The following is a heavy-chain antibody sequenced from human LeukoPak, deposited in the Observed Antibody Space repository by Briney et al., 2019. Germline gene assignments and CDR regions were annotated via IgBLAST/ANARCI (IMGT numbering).Heavy chain of an antibody. CDR3: ASTLWFGESQAFDY. D-gene: IGHD3-10*01. J-gene: IGHJ4*02. CDR1: GFTFSSYA. Sequence: PGGSLRLSCAASGFTFSSYAMSWVRQAPGKGLEWVSAISGSGGSTYYADSVKGRFTIPRDNSKNTLYLQMNSLRAEDTAVYYCASTLWFGESQAFDYWGQGTLVTVSS. V-gene: IGHV3-23*01. CDR2: ISGSGGST.